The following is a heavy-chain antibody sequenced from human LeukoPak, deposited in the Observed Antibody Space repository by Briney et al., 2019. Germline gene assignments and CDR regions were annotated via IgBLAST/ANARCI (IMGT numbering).Heavy chain of an antibody. Sequence: GGSLRLSCAASGFTFSHAWMNWVRQAPGKGLEWVGRIKSKNDGGTIDYAAPVKGRFTISRDDSESTLHLQMNSLRAEDTAVYYCARDGTTVTTRPDFFDYWGQGTLVTVSS. CDR3: ARDGTTVTTRPDFFDY. CDR1: GFTFSHAW. V-gene: IGHV3-15*01. J-gene: IGHJ4*02. D-gene: IGHD4-17*01. CDR2: IKSKNDGGTI.